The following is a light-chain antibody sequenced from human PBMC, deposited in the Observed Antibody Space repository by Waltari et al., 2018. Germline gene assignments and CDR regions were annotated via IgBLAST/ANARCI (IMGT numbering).Light chain of an antibody. CDR2: EAS. CDR3: CSYAGTWL. CDR1: RSDIGSFNL. Sequence: QSALTQPASVSGSPGQSITISCTGTRSDIGSFNLFSWYQQLPGKAPKLIIYEASARPSGVSDRFSASKSGNTASLTISGLQADDEADYYCCSYAGTWLFGGGTKVTVI. V-gene: IGLV2-23*01. J-gene: IGLJ3*02.